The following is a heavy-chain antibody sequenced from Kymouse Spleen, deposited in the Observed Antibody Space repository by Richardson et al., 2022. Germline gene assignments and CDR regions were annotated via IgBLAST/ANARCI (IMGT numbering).Heavy chain of an antibody. CDR2: IKSKTDGGTT. V-gene: IGHV3-15*01. J-gene: IGHJ3*02. CDR3: TTGSIAARRAFDI. D-gene: IGHD6-6*01. CDR1: GFTFSNAW. Sequence: EVQLVESGGGLVKPGGSLRLSCAASGFTFSNAWMSWVRQAPGKGLEWVGRIKSKTDGGTTDYAAPVKGRFTISRDDSKNTLYLQMNSLKTEDTAVYYCTTGSIAARRAFDIWGQGTMVTVSS.